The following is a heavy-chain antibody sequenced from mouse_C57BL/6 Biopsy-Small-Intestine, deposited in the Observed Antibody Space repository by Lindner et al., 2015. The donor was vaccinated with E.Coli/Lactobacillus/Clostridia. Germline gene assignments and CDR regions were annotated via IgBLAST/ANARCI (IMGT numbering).Heavy chain of an antibody. Sequence: SVKVSCKTSGNTFTSYAVTWVRQAPGQGLEWMGRIIPVLGIPNYAQNFQGRVTITADKSATTAYMELRGLRSEDTAVYYCARVTANYDYSMDAWGQGTTVTVSS. CDR1: GNTFTSYA. CDR3: ARVTANYDYSMDA. V-gene: IGHV1-81*01. D-gene: IGHD1-2*01. CDR2: IIPVLGIP. J-gene: IGHJ1*01.